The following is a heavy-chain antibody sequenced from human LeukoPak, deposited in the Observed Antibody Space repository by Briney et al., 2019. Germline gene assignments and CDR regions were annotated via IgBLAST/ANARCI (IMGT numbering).Heavy chain of an antibody. CDR2: ISSSSSTI. J-gene: IGHJ4*02. Sequence: GGSLRLSCAASGFTFSSYSMNWVRQAPGKGLEWVSYISSSSSTIYYADSVKGRFTISRDNSKNTLYLQMNSLRAEDTAVYYCSKGPVAGLFDYWGQGTLVSVSS. CDR3: SKGPVAGLFDY. V-gene: IGHV3-48*01. CDR1: GFTFSSYS. D-gene: IGHD6-19*01.